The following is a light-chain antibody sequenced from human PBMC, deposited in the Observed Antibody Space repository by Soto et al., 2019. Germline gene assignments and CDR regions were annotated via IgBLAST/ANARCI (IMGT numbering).Light chain of an antibody. CDR2: DAS. J-gene: IGKJ1*01. CDR1: QNVSSSY. V-gene: IGKV3-20*01. CDR3: QQYGSSPRT. Sequence: EIVLTQSAGTLSLSPGERATLSCRASQNVSSSYLAWYQQKPGQAPWLLIYDASSRATGIPDRFSGSGSGTDFTLTISRLEPEDFAVYYCQQYGSSPRTFGQGTKVEIK.